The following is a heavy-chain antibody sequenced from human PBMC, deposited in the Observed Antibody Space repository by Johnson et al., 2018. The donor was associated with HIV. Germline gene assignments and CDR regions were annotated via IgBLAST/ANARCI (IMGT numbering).Heavy chain of an antibody. CDR1: GFTFDDYA. CDR3: ARGCLGYQNIHDAFDI. CDR2: IRWHGGSI. D-gene: IGHD2-2*01. Sequence: VQLVESGGGLVQPGRSLRLSCAASGFTFDDYAMHWVRQAPGKGLEWVAGIRWHGGSIGYADSVKGRFTISWANAKNSLHLQMNSLRAEDTALYYCARGCLGYQNIHDAFDIWGQGTMVTVSS. J-gene: IGHJ3*02. V-gene: IGHV3-9*01.